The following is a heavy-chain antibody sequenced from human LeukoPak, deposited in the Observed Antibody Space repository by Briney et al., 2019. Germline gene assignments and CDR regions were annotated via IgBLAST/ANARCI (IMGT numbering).Heavy chain of an antibody. CDR1: GFTFSSYS. D-gene: IGHD4-17*01. V-gene: IGHV3-21*01. CDR2: ISSSSSYI. Sequence: GGSLRLSCAASGFTFSSYSMNWVRQAPGKGLEWVSSISSSSSYIYYADSVKGRFTISRDNSKNTLYLQMNSLRAEDTAVYYCAKDHDYGDYGWYFDLWGRGTLVTVSS. J-gene: IGHJ2*01. CDR3: AKDHDYGDYGWYFDL.